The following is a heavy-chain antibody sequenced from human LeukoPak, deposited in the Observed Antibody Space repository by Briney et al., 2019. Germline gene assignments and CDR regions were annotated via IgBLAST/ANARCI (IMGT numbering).Heavy chain of an antibody. CDR3: AKRYCKSATCRSDMDA. J-gene: IGHJ6*02. Sequence: GGSLRLSCAASGFSFSNYGMHWVRQAPGKGLEWVALIRSDGSKTYSADSVKGRFTISRDNPRNTLYLQMNRLRPEDTAVYCCAKRYCKSATCRSDMDAWGQGTTVTVSS. CDR1: GFSFSNYG. D-gene: IGHD2-15*01. CDR2: IRSDGSKT. V-gene: IGHV3-30*02.